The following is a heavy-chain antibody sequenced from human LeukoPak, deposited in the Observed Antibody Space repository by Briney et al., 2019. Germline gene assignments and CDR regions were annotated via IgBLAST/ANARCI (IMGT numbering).Heavy chain of an antibody. CDR3: AREWDIVVVVADSAFDI. Sequence: ASVKVSCKASGYTFTGYYVHWVRQAPGQGLEWMGWINPNSGGTNYAQKFQGRVTMTRDTSISTAYMELSRLRSDDTAVYYCAREWDIVVVVADSAFDIWGQGTMVTVSS. CDR1: GYTFTGYY. V-gene: IGHV1-2*02. J-gene: IGHJ3*02. CDR2: INPNSGGT. D-gene: IGHD2-15*01.